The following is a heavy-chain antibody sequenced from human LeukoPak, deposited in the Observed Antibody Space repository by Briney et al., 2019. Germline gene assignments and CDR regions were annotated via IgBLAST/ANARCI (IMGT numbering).Heavy chain of an antibody. CDR1: GGSISSSYSY. CDR2: IYYSGST. D-gene: IGHD6-19*01. V-gene: IGHV4-61*05. J-gene: IGHJ4*02. Sequence: KPSETLSLTCTVSGGSISSSYSYWGWIRQPPGKGLEWIGDIYYSGSTNYNPSLKSRVTISVDTSKNQFSLKLSSVTAADTAVYYCASSGWYVRFDYWGQGTLVTVSS. CDR3: ASSGWYVRFDY.